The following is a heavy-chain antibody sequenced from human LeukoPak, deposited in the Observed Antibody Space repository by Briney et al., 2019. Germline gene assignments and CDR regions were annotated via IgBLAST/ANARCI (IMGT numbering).Heavy chain of an antibody. J-gene: IGHJ4*02. CDR1: GFTFSSYG. CDR3: AKELNHAWGSYRTSPTFDY. D-gene: IGHD3-16*02. CDR2: IRYDGSNK. V-gene: IGHV3-30*02. Sequence: GGSLRLSCAASGFTFSSYGMHWVRQAPGKGLEWVAFIRYDGSNKYYADSVKGRFTISRDNSKNTLYLQMNSLRAEDTAVYYCAKELNHAWGSYRTSPTFDYWSQGTLVTVSS.